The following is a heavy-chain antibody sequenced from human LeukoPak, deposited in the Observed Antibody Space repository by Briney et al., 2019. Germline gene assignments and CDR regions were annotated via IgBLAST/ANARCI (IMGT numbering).Heavy chain of an antibody. V-gene: IGHV3-53*01. Sequence: PGGSLRLSCAASGFTVSSNYMSWVRQAPGKGLEWVSVIYSGGSTYYADSVKGRFTISRDNSKNTLYLQMNSLRAEDTAVYYCAKDHSRDSSGYYVDYWGQGTLVTVSS. J-gene: IGHJ4*02. CDR3: AKDHSRDSSGYYVDY. CDR1: GFTVSSNY. CDR2: IYSGGST. D-gene: IGHD3-22*01.